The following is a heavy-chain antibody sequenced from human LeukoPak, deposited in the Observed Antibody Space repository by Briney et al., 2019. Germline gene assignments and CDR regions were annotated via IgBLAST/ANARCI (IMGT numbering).Heavy chain of an antibody. D-gene: IGHD4/OR15-4a*01. Sequence: GESLKISCKGSGYSFTSYWIGWVRQMPGKGLEWMGIINPGDSDTRYSPSFQGQVTISADKSISTAYLQWSSLKASDTAMYYCARYGELPPSYYYYYMDVWGKGTTVTVSS. J-gene: IGHJ6*03. CDR3: ARYGELPPSYYYYYMDV. CDR1: GYSFTSYW. CDR2: INPGDSDT. V-gene: IGHV5-51*01.